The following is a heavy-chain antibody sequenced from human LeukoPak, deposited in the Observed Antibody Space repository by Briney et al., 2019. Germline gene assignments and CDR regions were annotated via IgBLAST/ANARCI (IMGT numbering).Heavy chain of an antibody. CDR3: ARTPKLSKYSWNYVCY. CDR2: ISAYNGNT. D-gene: IGHD1-20*01. V-gene: IGHV1-18*01. Sequence: GASVKVSCKASGYTFTSYGISWVRQAPGQGLEWMGWISAYNGNTNYAQKLQGRVTMTTDTSTSTAYMELRSLRSDDTAVYYCARTPKLSKYSWNYVCYWGQGTLVTVSS. CDR1: GYTFTSYG. J-gene: IGHJ4*02.